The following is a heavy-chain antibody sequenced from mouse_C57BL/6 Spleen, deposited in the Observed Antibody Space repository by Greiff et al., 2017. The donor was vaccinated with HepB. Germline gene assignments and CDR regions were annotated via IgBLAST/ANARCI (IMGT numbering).Heavy chain of an antibody. CDR2: ISSGGDYI. V-gene: IGHV5-9-1*02. CDR3: TREDRGFTWFAY. CDR1: GFTFSSYA. Sequence: EVQGVESGEGLVKPGGSLKLSCAASGFTFSSYAMSWVRQTPEKRLEWVAYISSGGDYIYYADTVKGRFTISRDNARNTLYLQMSSLKSEDTAMYYCTREDRGFTWFAYWGQGTLVTVSA. J-gene: IGHJ3*01.